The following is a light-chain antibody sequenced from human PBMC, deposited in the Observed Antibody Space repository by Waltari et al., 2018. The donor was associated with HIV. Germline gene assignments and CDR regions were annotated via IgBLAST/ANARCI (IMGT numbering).Light chain of an antibody. V-gene: IGKV1-39*01. CDR2: STS. CDR1: QSISRY. Sequence: DIQMTQSPSSLSASVGDGVTITCRASQSISRYLNLYQQKPGKAPKLLLHSTSSLQRGVPSRFSGSGSGTEFTLTISGLQFEDSATYYCQQSYTSPHTFGQGTNVEIK. CDR3: QQSYTSPHT. J-gene: IGKJ2*01.